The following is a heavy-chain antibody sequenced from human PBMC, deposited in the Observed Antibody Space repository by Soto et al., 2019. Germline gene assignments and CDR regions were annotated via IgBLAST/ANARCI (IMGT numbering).Heavy chain of an antibody. J-gene: IGHJ6*02. D-gene: IGHD6-13*01. V-gene: IGHV3-23*01. CDR3: AVTLYLWEGLAAAGFYGIDV. Sequence: GGSLRLSCAASGFTFSSYAMSWVRQAPGKGLEWVSAISGSGGSTYYADSVKGRFTISRDNSKNTLYLQMNSLRAEDTAVDYCAVTLYLWEGLAAAGFYGIDVWGQGTTVTVSS. CDR1: GFTFSSYA. CDR2: ISGSGGST.